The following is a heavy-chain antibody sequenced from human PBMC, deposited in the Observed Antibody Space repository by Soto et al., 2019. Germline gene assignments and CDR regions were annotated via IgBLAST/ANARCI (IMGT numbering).Heavy chain of an antibody. CDR3: APRLAMMDAFAV. J-gene: IGHJ3*01. D-gene: IGHD3-16*01. CDR2: FFWGDDK. V-gene: IGHV2-5*02. Sequence: QITLKESGATLVKPTQTLTLTCTFSGFSLTTSGRGVGWIRQPPGKALEWLALFFWGDDKRYSPSLKTRLTISKDTSKNQVVLTMTNMGPEDTATYYCAPRLAMMDAFAVWGQGTVVTVSS. CDR1: GFSLTTSGRG.